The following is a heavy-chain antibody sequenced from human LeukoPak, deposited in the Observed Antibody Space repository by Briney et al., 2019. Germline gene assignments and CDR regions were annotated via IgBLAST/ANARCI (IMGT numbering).Heavy chain of an antibody. CDR2: IYNSGHT. V-gene: IGHV4-59*12. CDR3: ASLLGYCSGNRCPSSANYYYYMDV. D-gene: IGHD2-15*01. CDR1: GGSISSDY. Sequence: SETLSLTCTVSGGSISSDYWSWIRQPPGKGLEWIGNIYNSGHTNSNPSLKSRVTMSIDTSKNQFSLKVNSVTAADTAVYYCASLLGYCSGNRCPSSANYYYYMDVWGKGTTVTVSS. J-gene: IGHJ6*03.